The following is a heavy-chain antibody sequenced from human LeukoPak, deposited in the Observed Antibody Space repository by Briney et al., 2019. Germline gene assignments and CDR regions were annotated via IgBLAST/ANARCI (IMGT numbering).Heavy chain of an antibody. J-gene: IGHJ4*02. CDR3: AGGITGTDY. CDR1: GYTFTDYY. Sequence: ASVKVSCKASGYTFTDYYIHWVRQAPGQGLEWMGWTNPNGGGTNYAQKFQGRVTMTRDTSISTAYMELSSLRSDDTALYYCAGGITGTDYWGQGTLVTVSA. D-gene: IGHD1-14*01. CDR2: TNPNGGGT. V-gene: IGHV1-2*02.